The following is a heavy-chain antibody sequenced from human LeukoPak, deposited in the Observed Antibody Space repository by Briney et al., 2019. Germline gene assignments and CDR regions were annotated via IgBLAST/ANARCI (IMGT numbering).Heavy chain of an antibody. D-gene: IGHD3-10*01. CDR1: GFTVSSNY. CDR3: ARDPSILWFGESFHYYMDV. Sequence: QSGGSLRLSCAASGFTVSSNYMSWVRQAPGKGLEWVSVIYSGGGTYYADSVKGRFTISRDNSKNTLYLQMNSLRAEDTAVYYCARDPSILWFGESFHYYMDVWGKGTTVTISS. V-gene: IGHV3-66*01. J-gene: IGHJ6*03. CDR2: IYSGGGT.